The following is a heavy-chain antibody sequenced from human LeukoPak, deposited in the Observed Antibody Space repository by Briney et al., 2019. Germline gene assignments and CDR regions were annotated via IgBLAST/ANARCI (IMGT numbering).Heavy chain of an antibody. CDR2: IIASFGTA. CDR1: GYTFTSYG. CDR3: ARVVTPRYCSSTSCYWKGWFDP. D-gene: IGHD2-2*01. Sequence: SVKVSCKASGYTFTSYGISWVRQAPGQGLEWMGGIIASFGTANYAQKFQGRVTISADESTSTAYMELSSLRSEDTAVYYCARVVTPRYCSSTSCYWKGWFDPWGQGTLVTVSS. J-gene: IGHJ5*02. V-gene: IGHV1-69*13.